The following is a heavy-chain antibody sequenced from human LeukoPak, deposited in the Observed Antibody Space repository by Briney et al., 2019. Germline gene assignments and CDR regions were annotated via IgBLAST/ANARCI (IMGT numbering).Heavy chain of an antibody. D-gene: IGHD4-17*01. CDR3: ARDKQVDYGDYGTMGYFDY. V-gene: IGHV4-30-4*01. CDR1: GGSISSGDYY. J-gene: IGHJ4*02. CDR2: IYYSGST. Sequence: SQTLSLTCTVSGGSISSGDYYWSWIRQPPGKGLEWIGYIYYSGSTYYNPSLKSRVIISVDTSKNQFSLKLSSVTAADTAVYYCARDKQVDYGDYGTMGYFDYWGQGTLATVSS.